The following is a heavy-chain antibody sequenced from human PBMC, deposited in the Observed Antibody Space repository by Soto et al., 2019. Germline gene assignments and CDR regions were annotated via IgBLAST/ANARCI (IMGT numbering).Heavy chain of an antibody. CDR2: MNPNSGNT. V-gene: IGHV1-8*01. J-gene: IGHJ5*02. D-gene: IGHD3-3*01. CDR1: GYTFTSYD. Sequence: ASVKVSCKASGYTFTSYDINWVRQATGQGLEWMGWMNPNSGNTGYAQKFQGRVTMTRNISISTAYMELSSLRSEDTAVYYCAANTYDDFWSGQPNWFDPWGQGTLVTVSS. CDR3: AANTYDDFWSGQPNWFDP.